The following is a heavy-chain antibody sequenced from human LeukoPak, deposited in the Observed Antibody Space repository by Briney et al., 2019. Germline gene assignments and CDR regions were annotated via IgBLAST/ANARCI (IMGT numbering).Heavy chain of an antibody. CDR2: ISWNSGSI. Sequence: PGGSLRLSCAASGFTFNDYAMQWVRQPPGKGLEWVSGISWNSGSIGYADSVKGRFTISRDNAKNSLYLQMNSLRAEDTALYYCVKVYNVIDNAFDLWGQGTMVPVSS. J-gene: IGHJ3*01. CDR3: VKVYNVIDNAFDL. CDR1: GFTFNDYA. V-gene: IGHV3-9*01. D-gene: IGHD3-16*02.